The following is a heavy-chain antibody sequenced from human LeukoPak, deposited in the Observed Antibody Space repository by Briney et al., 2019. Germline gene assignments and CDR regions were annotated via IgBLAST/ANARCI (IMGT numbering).Heavy chain of an antibody. J-gene: IGHJ5*02. CDR1: GGSISGYY. V-gene: IGHV4-59*01. Sequence: SETLSLTCTVSGGSISGYYWSWIRQPPRKGLEWIGYIYSSGSTKYDPSLESRVTISLDTSKNQVSLNLSSVTAADTAIYFCARGHYDLAPWGQGVLVTVSS. D-gene: IGHD4-17*01. CDR2: IYSSGST. CDR3: ARGHYDLAP.